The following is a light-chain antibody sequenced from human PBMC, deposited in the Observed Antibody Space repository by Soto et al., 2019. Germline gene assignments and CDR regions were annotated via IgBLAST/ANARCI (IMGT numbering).Light chain of an antibody. V-gene: IGLV2-14*01. J-gene: IGLJ1*01. CDR2: DVN. Sequence: QSVLTQPASVSGSPGQSISISCTGTSSDVGGYNFVSWYQQHPDKAPKLVIFDVNNRPSGVSDRFSGSKSGNTASLTISGLQLEDEADYYCSSYTRDSTYVFGTGTKVTVL. CDR3: SSYTRDSTYV. CDR1: SSDVGGYNF.